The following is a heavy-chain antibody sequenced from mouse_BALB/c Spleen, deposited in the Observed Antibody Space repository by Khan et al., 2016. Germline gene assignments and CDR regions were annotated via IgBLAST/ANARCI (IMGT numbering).Heavy chain of an antibody. V-gene: IGHV1S41*01. Sequence: DLVKPGASVKLSCKASGYTFTSYWINWIKQRPGQGLEWIGRIAPGSGSTYYNEMFQGKATLTVDTSSSTAYIHLSSRASEDSAVYFCAREVTVPLMDYWGQGTSVTVSS. J-gene: IGHJ4*01. CDR2: IAPGSGST. D-gene: IGHD1-1*01. CDR3: AREVTVPLMDY. CDR1: GYTFTSYW.